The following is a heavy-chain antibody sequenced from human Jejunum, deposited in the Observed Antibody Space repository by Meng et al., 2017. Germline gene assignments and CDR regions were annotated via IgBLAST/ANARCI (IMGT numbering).Heavy chain of an antibody. V-gene: IGHV3-74*01. CDR2: INPDGRST. J-gene: IGHJ3*02. Sequence: GESLKISCAASGFSVSTSWMHWVRQAPGKGLAWVSHINPDGRSTISADSVKGRFTISRDNAKNTVYLQMNSLTVEDTAVYSCAREGPWGARATSDILGQGTRVTVSS. D-gene: IGHD1-26*01. CDR1: GFSVSTSW. CDR3: AREGPWGARATSDI.